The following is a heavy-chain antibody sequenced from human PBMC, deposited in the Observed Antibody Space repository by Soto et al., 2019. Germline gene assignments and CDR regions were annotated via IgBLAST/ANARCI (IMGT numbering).Heavy chain of an antibody. CDR2: ISLDETQK. J-gene: IGHJ3*02. CDR1: GFTFSSYG. Sequence: QVQLVESGGGVVQPGRSLRLSCAASGFTFSSYGMHWVSQAPGKGLVWVAVISLDETQKYYADSVKGRFTISMDNSKNTLFLQMNSLRAEDTAVYYCAQDGRDAFDIWGQGTVVTVSS. CDR3: AQDGRDAFDI. V-gene: IGHV3-30*18.